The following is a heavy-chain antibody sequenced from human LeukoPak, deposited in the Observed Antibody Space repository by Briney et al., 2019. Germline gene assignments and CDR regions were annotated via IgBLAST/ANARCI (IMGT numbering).Heavy chain of an antibody. CDR1: GYTFTGYY. D-gene: IGHD6-19*01. V-gene: IGHV1-2*02. CDR2: INPNSGGT. J-gene: IGHJ5*02. Sequence: ASVKVSCKASGYTFTGYYMHWVRQAPGQGLEWMGWINPNSGGTNYAQKFQGRVTMTRDTSISTAYMELSRLRSDDTAVYYCXXXXXXXXSSGWANWFDPWGQGTLVTVSS. CDR3: XXXXXXXXSSGWANWFDP.